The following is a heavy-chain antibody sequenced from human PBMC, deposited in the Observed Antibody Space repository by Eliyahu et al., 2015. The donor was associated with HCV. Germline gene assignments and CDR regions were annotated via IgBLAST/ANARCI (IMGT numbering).Heavy chain of an antibody. CDR2: ISGSGGST. Sequence: EVQLLESGGGLVQPGGSLRLSCAAXGFXXXIXAXSWVRQAPGKGLEWVSAISGSGGSTYYADSVKGRFTISRDNSKNTLYLQMNSLRAEDTAVYYCADSSGWPGAGGGGGYFDYWGQGTLVTVSS. CDR1: GFXXXIXA. J-gene: IGHJ4*02. D-gene: IGHD6-19*01. V-gene: IGHV3-23*01. CDR3: ADSSGWPGAGGGGGYFDY.